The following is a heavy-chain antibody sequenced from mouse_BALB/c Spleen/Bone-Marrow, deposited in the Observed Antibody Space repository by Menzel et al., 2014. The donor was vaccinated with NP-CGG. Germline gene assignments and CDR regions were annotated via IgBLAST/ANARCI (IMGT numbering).Heavy chain of an antibody. D-gene: IGHD2-14*01. CDR1: GFSLTSYG. CDR3: ARGGYYKYDEGAMDY. Sequence: VQRVESGPGLVSPSQRLSITCTVSGFSLTSYGVHWVRQPPGKGLEWLGVIWAGGITNYNSTLMSRLSINKDDSKSKVFLKMNSLQTDDTAMYYCARGGYYKYDEGAMDYWGQGTSVTVSS. J-gene: IGHJ4*01. CDR2: IWAGGIT. V-gene: IGHV2-9*02.